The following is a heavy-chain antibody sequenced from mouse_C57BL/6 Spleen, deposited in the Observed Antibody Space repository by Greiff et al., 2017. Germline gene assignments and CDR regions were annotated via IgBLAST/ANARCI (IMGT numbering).Heavy chain of an antibody. CDR3: ARSTTVVPWYFDV. CDR2: IYPGDGDT. CDR1: GYAFSSSW. V-gene: IGHV1-82*01. D-gene: IGHD1-1*01. Sequence: QVQLQQSGPELVKPGASVKISCKASGYAFSSSWMNWVKQRPGKGLEWIGRIYPGDGDTNYNGKFKGKATLTADKSSSTAYMQLSSLTSEDSAVYFCARSTTVVPWYFDVWGTGTTVTVSS. J-gene: IGHJ1*03.